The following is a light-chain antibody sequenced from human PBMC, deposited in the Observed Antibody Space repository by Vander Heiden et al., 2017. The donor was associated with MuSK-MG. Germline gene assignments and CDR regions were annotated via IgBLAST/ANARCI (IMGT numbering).Light chain of an antibody. CDR1: SGSIGSSF. CDR3: QSYDSSNVV. Sequence: FMLTQPHSVSESPGKTVTISCTRSSGSIGSSFVQWYQQRPGSSPTTVIYEDNQRPSEVPDRFSGSIDSSSNSASLTISGLKTEDEADYYCQSYDSSNVVFGGGTKLTVL. J-gene: IGLJ2*01. CDR2: EDN. V-gene: IGLV6-57*01.